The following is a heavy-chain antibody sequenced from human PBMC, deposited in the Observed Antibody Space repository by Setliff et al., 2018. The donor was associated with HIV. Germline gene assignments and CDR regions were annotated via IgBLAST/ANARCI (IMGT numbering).Heavy chain of an antibody. D-gene: IGHD3-22*01. CDR3: ARGPRSFYYDSTGPYSYYYGMDV. CDR2: INPAGDTV. Sequence: GGSLRLSCAGSGFPFSGHGLIWVRQAPGRGLEWISYINPAGDTVNYADSVRGRFTISRDNAKNSLYLQMNSLRGEDTALYYCARGPRSFYYDSTGPYSYYYGMDVWGQGTTVTVSS. CDR1: GFPFSGHG. J-gene: IGHJ6*02. V-gene: IGHV3-48*03.